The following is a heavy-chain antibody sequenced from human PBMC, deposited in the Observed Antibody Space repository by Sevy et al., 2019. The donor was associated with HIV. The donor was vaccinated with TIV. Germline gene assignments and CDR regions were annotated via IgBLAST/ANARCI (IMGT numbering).Heavy chain of an antibody. Sequence: ASVKVSCKVSGSTLSRLSMHWVRQVPGKGLEWMASFDPEDGETIYPRKFQGRVTMTEDTSTDTAYMELSSLRSEDTAVYYCATTKDYYESYDSPFDYWGQGTLVTVSS. CDR3: ATTKDYYESYDSPFDY. CDR1: GSTLSRLS. J-gene: IGHJ4*02. D-gene: IGHD3-22*01. V-gene: IGHV1-24*01. CDR2: FDPEDGET.